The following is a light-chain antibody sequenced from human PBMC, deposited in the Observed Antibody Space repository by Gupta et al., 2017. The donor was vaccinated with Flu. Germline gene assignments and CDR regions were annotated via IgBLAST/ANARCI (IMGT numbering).Light chain of an antibody. CDR2: DNN. V-gene: IGLV1-51*01. CDR3: GTWDSSLSAGV. Sequence: QSVLTQPPSVSAAPGQKVTISCSGSSSNIGNNYVSWYQQLPGTAPKLLIYDNNKRPSGIPDRLSGSKYGTSATLGITGLQTGDEADYYCGTWDSSLSAGVFGGGTKLTVL. J-gene: IGLJ3*02. CDR1: SSNIGNNY.